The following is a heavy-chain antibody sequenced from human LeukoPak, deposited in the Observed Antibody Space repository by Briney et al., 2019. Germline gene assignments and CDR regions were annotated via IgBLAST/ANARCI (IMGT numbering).Heavy chain of an antibody. Sequence: SSVTVSCKASVCTFSSYAISWVRQAPGQGLEWMGGIIPIFGTANYAQKFQGRVTITADESTSTAYMELSSLRSEDTAVYYCARDLEYSSSWQHYWGQGTLVTVSS. D-gene: IGHD6-6*01. CDR3: ARDLEYSSSWQHY. V-gene: IGHV1-69*01. J-gene: IGHJ4*02. CDR2: IIPIFGTA. CDR1: VCTFSSYA.